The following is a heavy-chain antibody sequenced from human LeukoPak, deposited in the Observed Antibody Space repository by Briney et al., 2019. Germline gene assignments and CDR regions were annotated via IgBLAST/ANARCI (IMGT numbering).Heavy chain of an antibody. D-gene: IGHD1-26*01. J-gene: IGHJ4*02. CDR1: GGSISSSSYY. Sequence: PSETLSLTCTVSGGSISSSSYYWGWIRQPPGKGLEWIGSIYYSGSTYYNPSLKSRVTISVDTSKNQFSLKLSSVTAADTAVYYCARDGGIVGATLDYWGQGTLVTVSS. CDR3: ARDGGIVGATLDY. CDR2: IYYSGST. V-gene: IGHV4-39*07.